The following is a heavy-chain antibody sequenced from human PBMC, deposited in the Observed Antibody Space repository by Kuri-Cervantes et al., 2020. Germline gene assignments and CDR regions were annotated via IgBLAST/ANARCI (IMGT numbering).Heavy chain of an antibody. CDR1: GFTFGSYG. CDR2: IRYDGSNK. D-gene: IGHD2-8*01. V-gene: IGHV3-30*02. CDR3: AKESGAVYREASDY. Sequence: GESLKISWEASGFTFGSYGMRWVRQAPGKGLEWVAVIRYDGSNKYYADSVKGRFTISRDNSKHTLYLQMNSLRAEDTAVYYCAKESGAVYREASDYWGQGTLVTVSS. J-gene: IGHJ4*02.